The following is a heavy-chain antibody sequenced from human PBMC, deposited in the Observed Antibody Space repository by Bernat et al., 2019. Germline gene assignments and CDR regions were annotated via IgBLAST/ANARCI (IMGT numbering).Heavy chain of an antibody. Sequence: EVQLLESGGGLVQPGGSLRLSCAASGFTFSSQAMNWIRQAPGKGLEWVSVISTNGGSTNYADSVKGRFTISRDNSKNMLYLQMNSLRGEDTAVYYCVIGGLIDWGQGTLVTVSS. CDR2: ISTNGGST. V-gene: IGHV3-23*01. J-gene: IGHJ4*02. D-gene: IGHD2-21*01. CDR1: GFTFSSQA. CDR3: VIGGLID.